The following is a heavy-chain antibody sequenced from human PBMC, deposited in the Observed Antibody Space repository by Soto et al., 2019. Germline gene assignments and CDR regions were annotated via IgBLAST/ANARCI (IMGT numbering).Heavy chain of an antibody. D-gene: IGHD6-6*01. CDR3: ARGNYLSSSSAFDI. Sequence: KQSQTLSLTCTVSGGSISSYYWSWIRQPPGKGLEWIGYIYYSGSTNYNPSLKSRVTISVDTSKNQFSLKLSSVTAADTVVYYCARGNYLSSSSAFDIWGQGTMVTVSS. CDR1: GGSISSYY. J-gene: IGHJ3*02. CDR2: IYYSGST. V-gene: IGHV4-59*01.